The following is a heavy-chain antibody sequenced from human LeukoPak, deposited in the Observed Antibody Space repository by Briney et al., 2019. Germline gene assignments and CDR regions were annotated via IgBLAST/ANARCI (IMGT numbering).Heavy chain of an antibody. Sequence: GGSLRLSCAASGFTFSSYSMNWVRQAPGKGLEWVSSISSSSSYIYYADSVKGRFTISRDNAKNSLYLQMNSLRAEDTAVYYCARDLTTAMVTPRWFDPWGQGTLVTVSS. CDR1: GFTFSSYS. J-gene: IGHJ5*02. CDR3: ARDLTTAMVTPRWFDP. D-gene: IGHD5-18*01. CDR2: ISSSSSYI. V-gene: IGHV3-21*01.